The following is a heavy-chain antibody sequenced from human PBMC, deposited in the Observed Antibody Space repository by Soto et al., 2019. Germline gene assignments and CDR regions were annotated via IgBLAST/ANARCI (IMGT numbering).Heavy chain of an antibody. CDR2: IIPILGIA. D-gene: IGHD2-2*01. CDR3: ARDVVVPAAMGWGSRA. J-gene: IGHJ5*02. V-gene: IGHV1-69*08. CDR1: GGTFSSYT. Sequence: QVQLVQSGAEVKKPGSSVKVSCKASGGTFSSYTISWVRQAPGQGLEWMGRIIPILGIANYAQKFQGRVTITADKSTSTADMELSSLISEDTAVYYCARDVVVPAAMGWGSRAWGQGTLVTVSS.